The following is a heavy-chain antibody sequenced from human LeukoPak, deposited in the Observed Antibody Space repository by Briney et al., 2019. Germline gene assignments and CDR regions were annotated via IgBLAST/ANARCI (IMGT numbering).Heavy chain of an antibody. D-gene: IGHD3-22*01. CDR2: ISSSGSTI. CDR1: GFTFSSYE. CDR3: AREMYYYDSSGYFDY. Sequence: GGSLRLSCAASGFTFSSYEMNWVRQAPGKGLEWVSYISSSGSTIYYADSVKGRFTISRDNAKNSPYLQMNSLRAEDTAVYYCAREMYYYDSSGYFDYWGQGTLVTVSS. J-gene: IGHJ4*02. V-gene: IGHV3-48*03.